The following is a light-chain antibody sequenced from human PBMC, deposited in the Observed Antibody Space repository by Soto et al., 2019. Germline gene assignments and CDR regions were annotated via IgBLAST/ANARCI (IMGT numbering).Light chain of an antibody. V-gene: IGKV3-15*01. CDR2: GAS. CDR3: QQYENYWT. Sequence: IVMTQSPATLSVSPGERATLSFRASQTISANLAWYQQRPGQAPRLLIYGASTRATGIPARFSGSGSGTEFTLTISNLQPDDCATYYCQQYENYWTFGQGTKVDIK. J-gene: IGKJ1*01. CDR1: QTISAN.